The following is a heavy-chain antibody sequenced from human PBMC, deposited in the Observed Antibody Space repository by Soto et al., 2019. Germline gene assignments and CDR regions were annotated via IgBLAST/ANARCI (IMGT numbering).Heavy chain of an antibody. J-gene: IGHJ4*02. CDR2: MNPNSGNT. CDR1: GYTFTSYD. CDR3: ARGDTAMASNDY. V-gene: IGHV1-8*01. Sequence: GASVKVSCKASGYTFTSYDINWVRQATGQGLEWMGWMNPNSGNTGYAQKFQGRVTMTRNTSISTAYMELSSLRSEDTAVYYCARGDTAMASNDYWGQGTLVTVSS. D-gene: IGHD5-18*01.